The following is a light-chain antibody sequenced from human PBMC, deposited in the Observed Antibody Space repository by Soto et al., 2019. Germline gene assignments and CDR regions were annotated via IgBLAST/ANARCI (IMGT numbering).Light chain of an antibody. J-gene: IGLJ1*01. Sequence: QSALTQPASVSGSPGQSITISCTGTSSDVGSYNLVSWYQQHPGKAPKLMIYEGSKRPSGVSNRFSGSKSGNTASLTIFGFQAEDEADYYCCSYAGSSTFYVFGIGTKVTVL. CDR3: CSYAGSSTFYV. V-gene: IGLV2-23*01. CDR1: SSDVGSYNL. CDR2: EGS.